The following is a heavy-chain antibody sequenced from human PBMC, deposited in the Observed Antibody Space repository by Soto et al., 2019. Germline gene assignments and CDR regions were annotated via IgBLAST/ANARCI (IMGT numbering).Heavy chain of an antibody. CDR1: GYTFISYA. J-gene: IGHJ6*02. Sequence: ASVKVSCKASGYTFISYAMHWVRQAPGQRLEWMGWINAGNGNTKYSQKFQGRVTITRDTSASTAYMELSSLRSEDTAVYYCARDYGSGSYYIRYYYYYGMDVWGQGTTVTVSS. D-gene: IGHD3-10*01. CDR3: ARDYGSGSYYIRYYYYYGMDV. V-gene: IGHV1-3*01. CDR2: INAGNGNT.